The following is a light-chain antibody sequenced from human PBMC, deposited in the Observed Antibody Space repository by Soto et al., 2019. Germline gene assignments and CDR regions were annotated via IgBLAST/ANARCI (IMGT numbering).Light chain of an antibody. J-gene: IGKJ1*01. CDR2: DTS. Sequence: DIVVTQSPATLSASPGERVTLSCRASQFVSSRLAWYQQRPGQVPRLLIYDTSTRAPGISARFSGSGSGTEFTLTISSRQSEDFAGYYCQEYIQWPPGMFGPGTTGDIK. CDR1: QFVSSR. CDR3: QEYIQWPPGM. V-gene: IGKV3-15*01.